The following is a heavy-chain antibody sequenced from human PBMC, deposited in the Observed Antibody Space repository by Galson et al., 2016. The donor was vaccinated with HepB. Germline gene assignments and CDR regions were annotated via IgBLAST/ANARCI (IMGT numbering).Heavy chain of an antibody. CDR3: ATSLGPLTGQQKGHDYYYAMDV. Sequence: LTCAVYGASFSSYYWRWVRQSPGKGLEWIGEINHGGSTNYNPSLKSRVTIDVDTSTNQFSLTLSSVTAADTAVYYCATSLGPLTGQQKGHDYYYAMDVWGQGTAVTVSS. J-gene: IGHJ6*02. V-gene: IGHV4-34*01. CDR1: GASFSSYY. D-gene: IGHD3-9*01. CDR2: INHGGST.